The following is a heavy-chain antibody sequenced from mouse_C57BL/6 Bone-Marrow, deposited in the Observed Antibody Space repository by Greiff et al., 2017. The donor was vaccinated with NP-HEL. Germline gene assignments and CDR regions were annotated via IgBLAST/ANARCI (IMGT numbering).Heavy chain of an antibody. CDR2: IDPSDSYT. J-gene: IGHJ2*01. Sequence: VQLQQPGAELVMPGASVKLSCKASGYTFTSYWMHWVKQRPGQGLEWIGEIDPSDSYTNYNQKFKGKSTLTVDKSSSTAYMQLSSLTSEDAAVYYYASGGLYYSNYDFDYWGQGTTLTVSS. D-gene: IGHD2-5*01. V-gene: IGHV1-69*01. CDR3: ASGGLYYSNYDFDY. CDR1: GYTFTSYW.